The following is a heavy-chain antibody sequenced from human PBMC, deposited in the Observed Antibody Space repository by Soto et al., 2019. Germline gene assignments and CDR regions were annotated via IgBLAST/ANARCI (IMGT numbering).Heavy chain of an antibody. CDR1: GGSISSDY. Sequence: TSETLSLTCTVSGGSISSDYWSWIRQSPGKGLEWIGYIYYSGSTNYNPSLKSRVTISVDTSKNQFSLKLSSVTAADTAVYYCARADRAVAGTFWFDPWGQXTLVTVS. J-gene: IGHJ5*02. CDR2: IYYSGST. CDR3: ARADRAVAGTFWFDP. D-gene: IGHD6-19*01. V-gene: IGHV4-59*01.